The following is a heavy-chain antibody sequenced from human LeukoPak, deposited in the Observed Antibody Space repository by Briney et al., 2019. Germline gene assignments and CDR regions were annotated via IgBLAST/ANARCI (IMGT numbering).Heavy chain of an antibody. J-gene: IGHJ4*02. V-gene: IGHV3-23*01. D-gene: IGHD6-13*01. CDR3: AKHRSGIAASGSNY. CDR2: ITGSGGNT. CDR1: GLTFSTYG. Sequence: GGSLRLSCAASGLTFSTYGMNWIRQAPGKGLEWVSAITGSGGNTYYADSVKGRFTISRDDSNNTLYLQMNNLKVEDTAVYYCAKHRSGIAASGSNYWGQGTLVSVSS.